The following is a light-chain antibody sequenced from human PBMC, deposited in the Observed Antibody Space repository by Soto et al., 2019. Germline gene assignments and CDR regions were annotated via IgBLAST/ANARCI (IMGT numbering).Light chain of an antibody. CDR1: QGISSD. V-gene: IGKV1-17*01. J-gene: IGKJ2*01. CDR3: LQHNTYPPT. CDR2: AAS. Sequence: DIQMTQSPSSLSASVGDRVTITCRASQGISSDLGWFQQKPGKAPKRLIYAASSLQSGVPSRFSGSGSGTEFTLTISSLQPEDFATYYCLQHNTYPPTFGQGTKLEMK.